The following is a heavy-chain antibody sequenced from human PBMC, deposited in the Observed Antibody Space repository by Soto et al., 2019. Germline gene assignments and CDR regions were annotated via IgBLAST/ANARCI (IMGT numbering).Heavy chain of an antibody. J-gene: IGHJ3*02. Sequence: QLQLQESGPGLVKPSETLSLTCTVSGGSISSSSYYWGWIRQPPGKGLEWIGSIYYSGSTYYNPSLKSRVTISVDTSKNQFSLKLSSVTAADTAVYYCARHAAGLATILGADDAFDIWGQGTMVTVSS. CDR3: ARHAAGLATILGADDAFDI. D-gene: IGHD5-12*01. CDR1: GGSISSSSYY. V-gene: IGHV4-39*01. CDR2: IYYSGST.